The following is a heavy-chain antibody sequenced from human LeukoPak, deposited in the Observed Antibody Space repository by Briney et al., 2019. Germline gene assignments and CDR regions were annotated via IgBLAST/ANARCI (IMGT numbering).Heavy chain of an antibody. D-gene: IGHD3-22*01. CDR3: ARDMGPYDSSGSFDY. J-gene: IGHJ4*02. V-gene: IGHV3-21*01. Sequence: PGGSLRLSCAASGFTFSSYSMNWVRQAPGKGLEWVSSISSSSSYIYYADSVKGRFTISRDNAKNSLYPQMNSLRAEDTAVYYCARDMGPYDSSGSFDYWGQGTLVTVSS. CDR1: GFTFSSYS. CDR2: ISSSSSYI.